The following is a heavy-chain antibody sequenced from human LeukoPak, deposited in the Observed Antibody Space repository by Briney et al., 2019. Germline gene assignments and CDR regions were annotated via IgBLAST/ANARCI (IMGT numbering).Heavy chain of an antibody. CDR2: MHPNSGNT. Sequence: ASVKVSCKASGYTFTNYDINWVRQATGQGLEWMGWMHPNSGNTGYAQKFQGRVTMTRDTSRSTAYMELNRQRAKDTAVYYCARTKGTVILNDAFDIWGQGTMVTVSS. CDR3: ARTKGTVILNDAFDI. V-gene: IGHV1-8*01. CDR1: GYTFTNYD. J-gene: IGHJ3*02. D-gene: IGHD1/OR15-1a*01.